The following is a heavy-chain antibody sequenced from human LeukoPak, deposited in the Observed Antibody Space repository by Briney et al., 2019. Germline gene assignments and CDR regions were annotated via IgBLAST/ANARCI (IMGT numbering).Heavy chain of an antibody. V-gene: IGHV4-4*07. CDR2: IYTSGGT. CDR3: ARDYYDSSGYYQFFDY. CDR1: GGSISTYY. Sequence: PSETLSLTCTISGGSISTYYWSWIRQPAGKGLEWIGRIYTSGGTNYNLSLKSRVTMSVDTAKNQFSLNLSSVTAADTAVYYCARDYYDSSGYYQFFDYWGQGTLVTVSS. D-gene: IGHD3-22*01. J-gene: IGHJ4*02.